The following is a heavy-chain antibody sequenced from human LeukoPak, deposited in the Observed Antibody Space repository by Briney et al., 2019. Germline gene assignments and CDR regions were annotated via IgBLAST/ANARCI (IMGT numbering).Heavy chain of an antibody. J-gene: IGHJ4*02. Sequence: GRSLRLSCAASGFTFSSYGMHWVRQAPGKGLEWVAVISYDGSNKYYADSVKGRFTISRDNSKNTLYLQMNSLRAEDTAVYYCAKALGYCSGGSCYPLRLIDYWGQGTLVTVSS. V-gene: IGHV3-30*18. CDR3: AKALGYCSGGSCYPLRLIDY. D-gene: IGHD2-15*01. CDR1: GFTFSSYG. CDR2: ISYDGSNK.